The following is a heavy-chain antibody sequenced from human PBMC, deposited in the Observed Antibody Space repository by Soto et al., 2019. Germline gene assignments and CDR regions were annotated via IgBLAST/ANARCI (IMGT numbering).Heavy chain of an antibody. CDR3: ARDLVRDPEYFQH. CDR1: GFTFSSYD. D-gene: IGHD2-2*01. CDR2: IGTAGDT. Sequence: GGSLRLSCAASGFTFSSYDMHWVRQTPGKGLEWVSAIGTAGDTYYPGSVKGRFTISRDNSKNTLYLQMNSLRAEDTAVYYCARDLVRDPEYFQHWGQGTLVTVSS. J-gene: IGHJ1*01. V-gene: IGHV3-13*01.